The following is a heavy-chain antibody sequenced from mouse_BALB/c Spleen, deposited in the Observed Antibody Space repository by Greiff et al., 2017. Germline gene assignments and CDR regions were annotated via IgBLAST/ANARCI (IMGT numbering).Heavy chain of an antibody. CDR1: GYAFTNYL. CDR3: ARRDDYDSYAMDD. V-gene: IGHV1-54*01. Sequence: VQLQQSGAELVRPGTSVKVSCKASGYAFTNYLLEWVKQRPGQGLEWIGVINPGSGGTNYNEKLKGKVTLTANKSSSTAYMQLSSLTSDDSAVYICARRDDYDSYAMDDWGQGTSVTVSS. J-gene: IGHJ4*01. D-gene: IGHD2-4*01. CDR2: INPGSGGT.